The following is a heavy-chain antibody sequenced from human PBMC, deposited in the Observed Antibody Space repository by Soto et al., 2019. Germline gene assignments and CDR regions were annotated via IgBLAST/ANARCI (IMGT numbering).Heavy chain of an antibody. CDR3: ERSLRGYYGMDV. CDR2: SNAGNGNT. J-gene: IGHJ6*02. V-gene: IGHV1-3*02. CDR1: GYTFTSYA. D-gene: IGHD4-17*01. Sequence: GASVKVSCKASGYTFTSYAMHWVRQAPGQRLEWMGWSNAGNGNTKYSQEFQGRVTITRDTSASTAYMELSSLRSEDMAVYHCERSLRGYYGMDVWGQGTTVTVSS.